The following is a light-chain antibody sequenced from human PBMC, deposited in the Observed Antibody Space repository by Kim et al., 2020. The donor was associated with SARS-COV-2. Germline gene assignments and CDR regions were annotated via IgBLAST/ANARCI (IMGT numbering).Light chain of an antibody. CDR3: CSYAGSRNV. Sequence: PGQSITISGTGTSSDVGNYKLVSWYQQHPGKAPKLMIYEVTKRPSGVSNRFSGSKSGNTASLTISGLQAEDEADYYCCSYAGSRNVFGGGTQLTVL. J-gene: IGLJ7*01. CDR2: EVT. CDR1: SSDVGNYKL. V-gene: IGLV2-23*02.